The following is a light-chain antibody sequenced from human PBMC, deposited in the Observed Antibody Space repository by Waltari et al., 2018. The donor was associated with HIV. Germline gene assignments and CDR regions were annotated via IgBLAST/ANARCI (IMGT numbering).Light chain of an antibody. CDR1: SSDVGGYHY. CDR2: EVS. J-gene: IGLJ3*02. CDR3: SSYTSSSTRV. V-gene: IGLV2-14*01. Sequence: QSALIQPASVSGSPGQSITISCTGTSSDVGGYHYVSWYQQHPGKAPKLMIYEVSNRPSGVSNRFAGSKSGNTASLTISGLQAEDEADYYCSSYTSSSTRVFGGGTNLTVL.